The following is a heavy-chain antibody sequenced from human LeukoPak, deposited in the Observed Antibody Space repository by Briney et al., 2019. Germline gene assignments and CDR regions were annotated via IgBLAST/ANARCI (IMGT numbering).Heavy chain of an antibody. V-gene: IGHV1-18*01. Sequence: ASVKVSCKASGYTFTSYGISWVRQAPGQGLEWMGWISAYNGNTNYAQKLQGRVTMTTDTSTSTAYMELRSLRSDDTAVYYCAREYRYYYGSGSYYKIYYLDYWGQGTLVTVSS. CDR3: AREYRYYYGSGSYYKIYYLDY. D-gene: IGHD3-10*01. CDR2: ISAYNGNT. J-gene: IGHJ4*02. CDR1: GYTFTSYG.